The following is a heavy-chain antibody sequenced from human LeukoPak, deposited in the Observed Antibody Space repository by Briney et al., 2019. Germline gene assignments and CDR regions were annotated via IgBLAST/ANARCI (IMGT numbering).Heavy chain of an antibody. V-gene: IGHV4-34*01. D-gene: IGHD5-18*01. CDR2: INHSGRT. J-gene: IGHJ5*02. CDR3: AKGAGGFSYYNWFDP. Sequence: TSETLSLTCAVYGGSFSGYYWSWIRQPPGKGLEWIGEINHSGRTNYNPSLKSRVTISVDTSKNQFSLKLSSVTAADTAVYYCAKGAGGFSYYNWFDPWGQGTLVTVSS. CDR1: GGSFSGYY.